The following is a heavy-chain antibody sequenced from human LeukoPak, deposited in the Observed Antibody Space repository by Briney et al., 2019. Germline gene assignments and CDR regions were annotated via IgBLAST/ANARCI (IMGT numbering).Heavy chain of an antibody. V-gene: IGHV1-2*02. CDR2: INPNSGGT. CDR3: ARVPRRGERFDP. CDR1: GYTFTGYY. J-gene: IGHJ5*02. D-gene: IGHD3-10*01. Sequence: ASAKVSCKASGYTFTGYYMHWVRQAPGQGLEWMGWINPNSGGTNYAQKFQGRVTMTRDTSISTAYMELGSLRSEDTAVYYCARVPRRGERFDPWGQGTLVTVSS.